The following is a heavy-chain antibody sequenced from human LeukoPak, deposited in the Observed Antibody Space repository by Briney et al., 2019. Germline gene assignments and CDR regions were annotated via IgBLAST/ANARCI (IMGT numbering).Heavy chain of an antibody. V-gene: IGHV3-23*01. J-gene: IGHJ4*02. CDR2: ISVSGGST. D-gene: IGHD3-22*01. CDR3: SKTEGITMIVVVITTLYYFDY. Sequence: GGSLRLSCAASGFTFSSYAMSWVRQAPGKGLEWVSAISVSGGSTYSADSVKGRFTISRDNSQNTLYLQMNSLRAEDTAVYYCSKTEGITMIVVVITTLYYFDYWGQGTLVTVSS. CDR1: GFTFSSYA.